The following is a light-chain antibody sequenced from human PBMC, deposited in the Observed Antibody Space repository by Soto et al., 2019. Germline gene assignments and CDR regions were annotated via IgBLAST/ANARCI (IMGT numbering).Light chain of an antibody. CDR1: SSDVGSYNY. CDR2: DVS. CDR3: SSYTSSSTYVV. Sequence: QSALTLRASVSGSPGQSITISCTGTSSDVGSYNYVSWYQQHPGKAPKLMIYDVSNRPSGVSNRFSGSKSGNTASLTISGLQAEDEADYYCSSYTSSSTYVVFGGGTKVTVL. J-gene: IGLJ2*01. V-gene: IGLV2-14*01.